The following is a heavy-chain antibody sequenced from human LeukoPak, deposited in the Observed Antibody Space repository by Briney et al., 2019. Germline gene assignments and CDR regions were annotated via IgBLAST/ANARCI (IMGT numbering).Heavy chain of an antibody. D-gene: IGHD3-22*01. CDR1: RFTFSCYL. CDR2: REKEGSKK. Sequence: GGSLRLSCAASRFTFSCYLMSGVRQAPGRGGDGVANREKEGSKKNYVDSVKSRFTISRDNAKNSLFLQMNSLRDEDTAVYYCATNSDYRFEYWGQGTLVTVSS. J-gene: IGHJ4*02. V-gene: IGHV3-7*01. CDR3: ATNSDYRFEY.